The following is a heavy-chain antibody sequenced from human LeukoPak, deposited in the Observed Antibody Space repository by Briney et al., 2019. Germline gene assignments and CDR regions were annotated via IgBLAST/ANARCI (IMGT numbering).Heavy chain of an antibody. J-gene: IGHJ5*02. CDR2: INPNSVGT. CDR3: ERAPYRWFDP. Sequence: AALNVSCKASVVTFSSYVISCGRQAPGHRVEWMGWINPNSVGTNYAQKFQWRVTLTRDTSISTAYMELNRLRSDDTAVYHCERAPYRWFDPWGQGTLVPVSS. V-gene: IGHV1-2*02. CDR1: VVTFSSYV.